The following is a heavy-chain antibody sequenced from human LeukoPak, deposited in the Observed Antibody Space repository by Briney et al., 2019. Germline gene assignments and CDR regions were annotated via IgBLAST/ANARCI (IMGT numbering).Heavy chain of an antibody. J-gene: IGHJ6*03. CDR2: IYSGGST. CDR3: ASQRGYSYGYYYYYMDV. Sequence: PGGSLRLSCAASGFTVSSSYMSWVRQAPGRGLEWVSVIYSGGSTYYADSVKGRFTISRDNSKNTLYLQMNSLRAEDTAVYYCASQRGYSYGYYYYYMDVWGKGTTVTVPS. CDR1: GFTVSSSY. V-gene: IGHV3-53*01. D-gene: IGHD5-18*01.